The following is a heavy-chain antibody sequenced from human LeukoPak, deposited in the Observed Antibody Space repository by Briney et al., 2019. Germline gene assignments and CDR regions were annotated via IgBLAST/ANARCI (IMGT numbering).Heavy chain of an antibody. V-gene: IGHV3-23*01. Sequence: PGGSLRLSCAAPGFTFSSYAMSWVRQAPGKGLEWVSAISGCGGSTYYADSVKGRFTISRDNSKNTLYLQMNSLRAEDTAVYYCAGPNDSSGYTVMWGQGTLVTVSS. J-gene: IGHJ4*02. D-gene: IGHD3-22*01. CDR3: AGPNDSSGYTVM. CDR2: ISGCGGST. CDR1: GFTFSSYA.